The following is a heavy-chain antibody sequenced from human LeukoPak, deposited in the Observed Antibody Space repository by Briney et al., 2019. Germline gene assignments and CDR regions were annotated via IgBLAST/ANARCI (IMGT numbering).Heavy chain of an antibody. J-gene: IGHJ4*02. Sequence: PSETLSLTCTVSGGSLSSFYWSWIRQPPGKGLQWIGYISYKGRTNYNPSLKSRVTMSVDTSKRQFSLNLNSLTAADTGVYYCASGGNWNDAFEYWGQGILITVSS. CDR2: ISYKGRT. D-gene: IGHD1-20*01. CDR1: GGSLSSFY. CDR3: ASGGNWNDAFEY. V-gene: IGHV4-59*08.